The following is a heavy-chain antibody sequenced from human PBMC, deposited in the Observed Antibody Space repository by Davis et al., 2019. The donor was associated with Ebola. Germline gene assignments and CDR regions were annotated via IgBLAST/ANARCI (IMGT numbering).Heavy chain of an antibody. J-gene: IGHJ4*02. V-gene: IGHV4-34*01. Sequence: MPSETLSLTCAVYGGSFSGYYWSWIRQPPGKGLEWIGEINHSGSTNYNPSLKSRVTISVDTSKDQFSLKLSSVTAADTAVYYCAREGLYYFDYWGQGTLVTVSS. CDR2: INHSGST. D-gene: IGHD4/OR15-4a*01. CDR3: AREGLYYFDY. CDR1: GGSFSGYY.